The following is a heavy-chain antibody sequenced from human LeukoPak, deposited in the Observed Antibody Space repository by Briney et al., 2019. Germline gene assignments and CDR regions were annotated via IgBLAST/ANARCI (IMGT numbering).Heavy chain of an antibody. V-gene: IGHV1-46*01. CDR1: GYTFTSYY. J-gene: IGHJ4*02. D-gene: IGHD5-12*01. CDR3: ASPVDSGYDLGY. CDR2: INPSGGST. Sequence: VKVSCKASGYTFTSYYMHWVRQAPGQGLEWMGIINPSGGSTSYAQKFQGRVTMTRDTSTSTVYMELSSLRSEDTAVCYCASPVDSGYDLGYWGQGTLVTVSS.